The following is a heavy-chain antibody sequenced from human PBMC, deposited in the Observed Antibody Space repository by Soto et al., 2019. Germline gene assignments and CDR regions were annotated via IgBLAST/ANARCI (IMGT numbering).Heavy chain of an antibody. D-gene: IGHD1-20*01. CDR1: GGSISSGGYY. Sequence: QVQLQESGPGLVKPSQTLSLTCTVSGGSISSGGYYWSWIRQHPGKGLEWIGYIYYSGSTYYNPPLKSRVTISVDTSKNQFSLKLSSVTAADTAVYYCERDGGNWHDFDYWGQGTLVTVSS. V-gene: IGHV4-31*03. J-gene: IGHJ4*02. CDR3: ERDGGNWHDFDY. CDR2: IYYSGST.